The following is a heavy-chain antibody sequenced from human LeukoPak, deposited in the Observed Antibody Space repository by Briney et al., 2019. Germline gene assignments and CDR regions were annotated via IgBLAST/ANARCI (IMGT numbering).Heavy chain of an antibody. Sequence: ASVKVSCKASGYTFTSYDINLVRQATGQGLEWMGWMNPNSGNTGYAQKFQGRVTMTRNTSISTAYMELSSLRSEDTAVYYCARETAAAAATDYWGQGTLVTVSS. CDR3: ARETAAAAATDY. J-gene: IGHJ4*02. V-gene: IGHV1-8*01. CDR1: GYTFTSYD. D-gene: IGHD6-13*01. CDR2: MNPNSGNT.